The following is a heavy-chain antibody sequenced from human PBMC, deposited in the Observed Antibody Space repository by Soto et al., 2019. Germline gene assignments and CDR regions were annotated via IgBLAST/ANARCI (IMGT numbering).Heavy chain of an antibody. CDR2: INHSGST. CDR1: GGSFSCYY. V-gene: IGHV4-34*01. J-gene: IGHJ4*02. CDR3: AREPYYYDSSGYYWRPFDY. D-gene: IGHD3-22*01. Sequence: SETLSLTCAVYGGSFSCYYWSWIRQPPGKGLEWIGEINHSGSTNYNPSLKSRVTISVDTSKNQFSLKLSSVTAADTAVYYCAREPYYYDSSGYYWRPFDYWGQGTLVTVSS.